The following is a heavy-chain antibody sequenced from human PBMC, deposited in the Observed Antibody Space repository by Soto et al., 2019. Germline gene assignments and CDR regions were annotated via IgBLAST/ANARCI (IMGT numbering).Heavy chain of an antibody. D-gene: IGHD2-2*01. J-gene: IGHJ4*02. CDR3: GRGTRDWAGVDQ. V-gene: IGHV3-74*01. CDR1: GFTFARYW. Sequence: EVQLVESGGGSVQPGRSLRLSCTASGFTFARYWLHWVRQPPGKGLVWVSRISADGSVTNYTDSVKGRFTISRDNAKNTFLLQMDCLRGGDPAVYYRGRGTRDWAGVDQWGQGTLVTASS. CDR2: ISADGSVT.